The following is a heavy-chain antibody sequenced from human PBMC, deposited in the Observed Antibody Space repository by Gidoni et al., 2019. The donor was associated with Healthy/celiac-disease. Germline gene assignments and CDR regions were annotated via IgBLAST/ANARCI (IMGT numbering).Heavy chain of an antibody. CDR3: ARHFMTTVINYYGMDV. D-gene: IGHD4-17*01. V-gene: IGHV4-39*01. Sequence: QLQLQASGPGLVHPSETLSLTCPASCGSLSRSSYYWGWIRQPPGKGLEWSGSIYYSGSTYYNPSLKSRVTISVDTSKNQFSLKLSSVTAADTAVYYCARHFMTTVINYYGMDVWGQGTTVTVSS. CDR1: CGSLSRSSYY. J-gene: IGHJ6*02. CDR2: IYYSGST.